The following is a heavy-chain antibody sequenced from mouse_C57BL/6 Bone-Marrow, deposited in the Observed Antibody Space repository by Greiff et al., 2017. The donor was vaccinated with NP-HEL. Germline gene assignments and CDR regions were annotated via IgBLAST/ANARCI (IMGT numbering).Heavy chain of an antibody. CDR2: ISYDGSN. V-gene: IGHV3-6*01. D-gene: IGHD1-1*01. Sequence: ESGPGLVKPSQSLSLTCSVTGYSITSGYYWNWLRQFPGNKLEWMGYISYDGSNNYNPSLKNRISITRDTSKNQFFLKLNSVTTEDTATYYCARDRLLRYYAMDYWGQGTSVTVSS. J-gene: IGHJ4*01. CDR1: GYSITSGYY. CDR3: ARDRLLRYYAMDY.